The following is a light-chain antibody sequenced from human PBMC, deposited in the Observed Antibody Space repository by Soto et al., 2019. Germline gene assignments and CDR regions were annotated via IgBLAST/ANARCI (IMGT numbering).Light chain of an antibody. CDR1: HSLDSC. J-gene: IGKJ1*01. V-gene: IGKV3-11*01. Sequence: ETVLTQSPATLSLSPGERATLSCRASHSLDSCLVWYQKKPGQAPRLLIYDTSNRASGIPARFSGSGSGTDFTLTISSLEPEDSAVYYCLHRSNWPTFGQGTKVELK. CDR2: DTS. CDR3: LHRSNWPT.